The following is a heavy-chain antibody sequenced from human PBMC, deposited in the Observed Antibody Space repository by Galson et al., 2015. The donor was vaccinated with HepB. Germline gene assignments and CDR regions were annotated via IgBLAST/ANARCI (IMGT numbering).Heavy chain of an antibody. D-gene: IGHD1-7*01. CDR3: ARDDYNWNYVYYYYYMDV. CDR2: ISYDGSNK. J-gene: IGHJ6*03. Sequence: SLRLSCAASGFTFSSYAMHWVRQAPGKGLEWVAVISYDGSNKYYADSVKGRFTISRDNSKNTLYLQMNSLRAEDTAVYYCARDDYNWNYVYYYYYMDVWGKGTTVTVSS. V-gene: IGHV3-30-3*01. CDR1: GFTFSSYA.